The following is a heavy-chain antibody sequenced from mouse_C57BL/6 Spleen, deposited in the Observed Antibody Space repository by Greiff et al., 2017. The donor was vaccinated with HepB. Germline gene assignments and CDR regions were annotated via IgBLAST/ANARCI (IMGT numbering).Heavy chain of an antibody. CDR1: GYAFTSYW. V-gene: IGHV1-80*01. D-gene: IGHD4-1*01. CDR3: AGNWDVYFDD. J-gene: IGHJ2*01. CDR2: LYPGDGDT. Sequence: QVQLQQSGAELVKPGASVKISCKASGYAFTSYWMHWVKQRPGKGLEWIGQLYPGDGDTNYNGKFKGKATLTADKSSSTAYMQLSSLTSEDSAVYYCAGNWDVYFDDWGKGTTLTVSS.